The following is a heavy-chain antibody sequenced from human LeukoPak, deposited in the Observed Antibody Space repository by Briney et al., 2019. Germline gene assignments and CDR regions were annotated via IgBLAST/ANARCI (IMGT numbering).Heavy chain of an antibody. Sequence: PGGSLRLSCAASGFTFSVAAMTWVRQAPGKGLEWVSLIGASGESTYYADSVKGRLTISRDNSKNTLSLQMNSLRVEDTAMYFCAKDIQLSTWGQGTMVTVSS. J-gene: IGHJ3*01. CDR2: IGASGEST. V-gene: IGHV3-23*01. D-gene: IGHD5-24*01. CDR1: GFTFSVAA. CDR3: AKDIQLST.